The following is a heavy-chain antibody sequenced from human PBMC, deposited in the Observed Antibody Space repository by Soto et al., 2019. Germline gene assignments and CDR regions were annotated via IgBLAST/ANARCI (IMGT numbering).Heavy chain of an antibody. CDR1: GFTFSSYA. CDR3: ARMYGDFIDY. V-gene: IGHV3-30-3*01. CDR2: ISYDGSNK. J-gene: IGHJ4*02. Sequence: QVQLVESGGGVVQPGRSLRLSCAASGFTFSSYAMHWVRQAPGKGLEWVAVISYDGSNKYYADSVKGRFTISRDNSKNTLYLQMNSLRAEDTAVYYCARMYGDFIDYWGQGTLVTVSS. D-gene: IGHD4-17*01.